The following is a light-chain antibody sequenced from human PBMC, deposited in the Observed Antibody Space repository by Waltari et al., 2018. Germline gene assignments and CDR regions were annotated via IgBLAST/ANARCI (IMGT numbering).Light chain of an antibody. CDR1: KLGDKY. V-gene: IGLV3-1*01. CDR3: QAWDSGVV. CDR2: QDS. J-gene: IGLJ2*01. Sequence: SYELTQPPSVSASPGQTASITCSGDKLGDKYACWYQQKPGQSPVLVIYQDSKRPSGIPERFSGSNSGNTATLTISGTQAMDEADYYCQAWDSGVVFGGGTKLTVL.